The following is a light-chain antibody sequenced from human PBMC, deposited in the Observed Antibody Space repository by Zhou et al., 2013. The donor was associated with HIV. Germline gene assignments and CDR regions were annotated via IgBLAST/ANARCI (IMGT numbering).Light chain of an antibody. CDR3: QHSYRTLT. J-gene: IGKJ3*01. Sequence: DIQMTQFPSSLSASVGDSVTITCRASENIDNYLNWYKQKPGEAPKVLIYAASSLPSGVPSRFRGSGSGTDFTLTISSLRPEDFATYYCQHSYRTLTFGPGTTVHLK. CDR2: AAS. CDR1: ENIDNY. V-gene: IGKV1-39*01.